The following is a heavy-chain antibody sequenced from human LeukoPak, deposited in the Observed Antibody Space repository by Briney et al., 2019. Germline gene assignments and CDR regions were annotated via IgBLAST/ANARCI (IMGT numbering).Heavy chain of an antibody. V-gene: IGHV4-34*01. Sequence: SETLSLTCAVYGGSFSGYYWSWIRQPPGKGLEWIGEINHSGSTNYNPSLKSRVTISVDTSKNQFSLKLSSVTAADTAVYYCARMGMGATAYFDYWGQGTLLTVSS. CDR2: INHSGST. J-gene: IGHJ4*02. CDR3: ARMGMGATAYFDY. D-gene: IGHD1-26*01. CDR1: GGSFSGYY.